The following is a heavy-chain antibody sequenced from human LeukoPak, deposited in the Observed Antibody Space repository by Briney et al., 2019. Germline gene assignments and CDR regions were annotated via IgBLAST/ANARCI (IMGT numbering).Heavy chain of an antibody. V-gene: IGHV3-48*03. CDR3: ARVSTGSEYFDY. CDR2: ISRSGSTI. J-gene: IGHJ4*02. CDR1: GFTSSSYE. Sequence: PGGSLRLSCAASGFTSSSYEMNWVRQAPGKGLEWVSYISRSGSTIFSADSVKGRFTTSRDNAKNSLFLQMNNLRAEDTAVYYCARVSTGSEYFDYWGQGTLVTVSP.